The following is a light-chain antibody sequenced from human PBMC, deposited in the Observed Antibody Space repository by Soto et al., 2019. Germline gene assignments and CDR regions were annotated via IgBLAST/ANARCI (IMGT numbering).Light chain of an antibody. CDR3: QQYKLWWT. V-gene: IGKV3-15*01. CDR1: QSVNSD. Sequence: EIVMTQSPATLSVSPGERATLSCRASQSVNSDLAWYQQKPGQAPMLLIYGASTRATGIPARFSGSGSGTEFTLTISSLQSEDFAVYYCQQYKLWWTFGQGTRVEIK. CDR2: GAS. J-gene: IGKJ1*01.